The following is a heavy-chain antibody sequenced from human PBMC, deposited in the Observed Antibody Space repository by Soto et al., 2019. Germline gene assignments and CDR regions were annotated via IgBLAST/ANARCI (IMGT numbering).Heavy chain of an antibody. CDR1: GTSISSYY. CDR2: IHYSGTT. D-gene: IGHD2-8*01. Sequence: SETLSITCTVSGTSISSYYWSWIRQPPGKGLEWIANIHYSGTTNYNPSLASRVTLSVDTSKNQFSLKMTSVTAADRAMYFCARYNSYAIDYWGRGPLVTVSS. CDR3: ARYNSYAIDY. J-gene: IGHJ4*02. V-gene: IGHV4-59*01.